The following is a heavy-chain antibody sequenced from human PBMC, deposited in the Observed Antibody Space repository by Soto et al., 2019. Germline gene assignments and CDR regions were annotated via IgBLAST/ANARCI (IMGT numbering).Heavy chain of an antibody. D-gene: IGHD1-26*01. CDR1: GFTFSSYG. Sequence: GGSLRLSCAASGFTFSSYGMHWVRQAPGKGLEWVAVISYDGSNKYYADSVKGRFTISRDNSKNTLFLQMNSLRVEDTALYYCAKMHHDRGTYHYYYGMDVWGQGTTVTVSS. CDR2: ISYDGSNK. CDR3: AKMHHDRGTYHYYYGMDV. J-gene: IGHJ6*02. V-gene: IGHV3-30*18.